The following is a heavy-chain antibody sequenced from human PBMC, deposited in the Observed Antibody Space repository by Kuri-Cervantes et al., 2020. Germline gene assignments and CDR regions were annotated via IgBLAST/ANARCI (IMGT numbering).Heavy chain of an antibody. D-gene: IGHD1-26*01. J-gene: IGHJ4*02. V-gene: IGHV1-18*01. CDR2: ISAYNGDT. Sequence: ASVKVSCKASGYTFTSYGISWVRQAPGQGLEWMGWISAYNGDTNYAQKLQGRVTMTTDTSTSTAYMELRSLRSDDTAVYYCARGQKVGANRQPIDCWGQGTLVTVSS. CDR1: GYTFTSYG. CDR3: ARGQKVGANRQPIDC.